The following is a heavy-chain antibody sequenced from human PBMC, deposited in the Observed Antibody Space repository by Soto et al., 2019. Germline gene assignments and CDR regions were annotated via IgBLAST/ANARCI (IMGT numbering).Heavy chain of an antibody. CDR2: IYYSGST. CDR3: ARRSVYDYVWGSCPREAGPFDY. CDR1: GGSISSYY. Sequence: KASETLSLTCTVSGGSISSYYWSWIRQPPGKGLEWIGYIYYSGSTNYNPSLKSRVTISVDTSKNQFSLKLSSVTAADTAVYYCARRSVYDYVWGSCPREAGPFDYWGQGTLVTVSS. J-gene: IGHJ4*02. V-gene: IGHV4-59*01. D-gene: IGHD3-16*01.